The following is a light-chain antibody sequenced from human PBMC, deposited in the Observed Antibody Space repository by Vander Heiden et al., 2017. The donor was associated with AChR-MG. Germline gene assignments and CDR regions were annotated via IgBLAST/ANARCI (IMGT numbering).Light chain of an antibody. Sequence: DIVMTQPPDSLAVSLGERATINCKSSQNVLYSSNNKNYLAWYQQKPGQPPKLLIYWASTRESGVPDRFSGSGSGTDFTLTISSLQAEDVAVYYCQQYYSTPQTFGQGTKVEIK. CDR3: QQYYSTPQT. V-gene: IGKV4-1*01. CDR2: WAS. CDR1: QNVLYSSNNKNY. J-gene: IGKJ1*01.